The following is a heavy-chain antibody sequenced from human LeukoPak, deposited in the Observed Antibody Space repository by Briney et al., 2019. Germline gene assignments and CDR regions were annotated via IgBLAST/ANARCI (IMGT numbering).Heavy chain of an antibody. Sequence: GGSLRLSCTASGFTFSAYAMMWVRQAPGKGPEWVSAIRGGGTSEFYADSVKGRFRISRDNAKNTLYLQMSSLRAEDTAVYYCATGNYYDSRGYYTFGHWGQGTLVTVSS. CDR3: ATGNYYDSRGYYTFGH. J-gene: IGHJ4*02. CDR1: GFTFSAYA. D-gene: IGHD3-22*01. CDR2: IRGGGTSE. V-gene: IGHV3-23*01.